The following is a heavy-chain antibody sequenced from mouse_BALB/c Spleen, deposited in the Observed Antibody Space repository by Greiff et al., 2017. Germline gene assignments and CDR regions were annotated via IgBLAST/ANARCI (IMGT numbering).Heavy chain of an antibody. CDR1: GYAFSSSW. V-gene: IGHV1-82*01. CDR2: IYPGDGDT. Sequence: QVQLKQSGPELVKPGASVKISCKASGYAFSSSWMNWVKQRPGQGLEWIGRIYPGDGDTNYNGKFKGKATLTADKSSSTAYMQLSSLTSVDSAVYFCARYKDAMDYWGQGTSVTVSS. J-gene: IGHJ4*01. D-gene: IGHD1-3*01. CDR3: ARYKDAMDY.